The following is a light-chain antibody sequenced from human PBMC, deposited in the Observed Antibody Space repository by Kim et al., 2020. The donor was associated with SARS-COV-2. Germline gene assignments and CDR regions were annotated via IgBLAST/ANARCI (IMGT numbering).Light chain of an antibody. CDR3: QQYGSSPLCT. CDR2: GAS. Sequence: SRGERATLSCRASQSGSSSYLAWYQQKPGQAPRLLIYGASSRATGIPDRFSGSGSGTDFTLTISRLEPEDFAVYYCQQYGSSPLCTFGQGTKLEI. J-gene: IGKJ2*02. CDR1: QSGSSSY. V-gene: IGKV3-20*01.